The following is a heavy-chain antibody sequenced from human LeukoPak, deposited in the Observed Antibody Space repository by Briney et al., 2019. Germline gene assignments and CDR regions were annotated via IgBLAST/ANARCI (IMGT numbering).Heavy chain of an antibody. Sequence: PSETLSLTCTVSGGSISSYYWSWIRQPPGKGLEWIGYIYYSGSTNYNPSLKSRVTISVDPSKNQFSLKLSSVTAADTAVYYCARERVYGDNNWFDPWGQGTLVTVSS. CDR3: ARERVYGDNNWFDP. D-gene: IGHD4-17*01. J-gene: IGHJ5*02. CDR2: IYYSGST. V-gene: IGHV4-59*01. CDR1: GGSISSYY.